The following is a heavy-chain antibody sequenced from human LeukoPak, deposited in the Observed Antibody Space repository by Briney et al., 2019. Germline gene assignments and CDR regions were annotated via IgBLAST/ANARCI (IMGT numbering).Heavy chain of an antibody. CDR3: AKDIRYDSSGYYQNPTSFFGN. J-gene: IGHJ4*02. D-gene: IGHD3-22*01. CDR2: ISFDGSNK. V-gene: IGHV3-30-3*01. CDR1: GFTFSSYA. Sequence: GGSLRLSCAASGFTFSSYAIHWVRQPPGKGLEWVAVISFDGSNKYYADSVEGRFTISRDNSKNTLYLQMNSLRAEDTAVYYCAKDIRYDSSGYYQNPTSFFGNWGQGTLVTVSS.